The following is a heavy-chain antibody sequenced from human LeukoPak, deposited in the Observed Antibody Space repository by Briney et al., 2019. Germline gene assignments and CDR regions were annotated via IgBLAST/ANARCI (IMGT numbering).Heavy chain of an antibody. CDR1: AYTFSSYW. CDR3: ARDVVVDSSGWYY. Sequence: GVSLRLTSAASAYTFSSYWMSWLRQAPGKGLEWVTNIKQDGSDKHYVDSVKVRFTIYRDNAKNSLYLQMNSLRAEDTAVYYCARDVVVDSSGWYYWGQGTLVTVSS. D-gene: IGHD6-19*01. CDR2: IKQDGSDK. J-gene: IGHJ4*02. V-gene: IGHV3-7*03.